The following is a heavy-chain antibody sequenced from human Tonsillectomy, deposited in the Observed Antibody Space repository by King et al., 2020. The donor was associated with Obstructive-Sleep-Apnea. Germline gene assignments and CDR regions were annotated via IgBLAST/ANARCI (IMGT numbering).Heavy chain of an antibody. CDR2: INPSGGSA. Sequence: VKLVESGDEVKEPGASVKVSCKASGYTLTHYYMHWVRQAPGQGIEWMGIINPSGGSASYAQKFQGRITMTRDTSTSTVYMELSSLRSEDTAVYYCARDSAYCGADCYSNWFDPWGQGTLVTVSS. J-gene: IGHJ5*02. D-gene: IGHD2-21*02. V-gene: IGHV1-46*01. CDR1: GYTLTHYY. CDR3: ARDSAYCGADCYSNWFDP.